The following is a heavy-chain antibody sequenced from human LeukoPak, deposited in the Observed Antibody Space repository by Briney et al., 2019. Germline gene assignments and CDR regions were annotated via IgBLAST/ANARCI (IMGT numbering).Heavy chain of an antibody. CDR3: TRSTTTVTPFDY. V-gene: IGHV3-74*01. CDR2: IDGYGSFT. J-gene: IGHJ4*02. CDR1: GFTLSSYW. Sequence: PGGSLRLSCAASGFTLSSYWMNWVRQAPGQGLVWVSRIDGYGSFTTYADSVKGRFNISRDNAKNTLYLQMNSLRAEDTAVYYCTRSTTTVTPFDYWGQGTLVTVSS. D-gene: IGHD4-17*01.